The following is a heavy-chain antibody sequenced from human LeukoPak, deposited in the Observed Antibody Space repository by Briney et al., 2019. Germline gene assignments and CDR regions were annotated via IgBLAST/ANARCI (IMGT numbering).Heavy chain of an antibody. J-gene: IGHJ5*02. CDR1: GYSISSGYY. V-gene: IGHV4-38-2*01. D-gene: IGHD3-10*01. CDR2: MYHSGST. CDR3: ARGPITMVRGVLPALYWFDP. Sequence: PSETLSLTCAVSGYSISSGYYWGWIRQPPEKGLEWIGSMYHSGSTYYNPSLKSRVTISVDTSKNQFSLKLSSVTAADTAVYYCARGPITMVRGVLPALYWFDPWGQGTLVTVSS.